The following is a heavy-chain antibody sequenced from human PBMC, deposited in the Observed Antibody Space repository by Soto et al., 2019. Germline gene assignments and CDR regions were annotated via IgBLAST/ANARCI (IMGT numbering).Heavy chain of an antibody. CDR1: GGTCSSYA. J-gene: IGHJ4*02. D-gene: IGHD3-22*01. CDR3: ARGGDYYDSSVPY. V-gene: IGHV1-69*06. Sequence: SWKVTGKASGGTCSSYAISWVRQAPGQGLEWMGGIIPIFGTANYAQKFQGRVTITADKSTSTAYMELSSLRSEDTAVYYCARGGDYYDSSVPYWGQGNLVTVSS. CDR2: IIPIFGTA.